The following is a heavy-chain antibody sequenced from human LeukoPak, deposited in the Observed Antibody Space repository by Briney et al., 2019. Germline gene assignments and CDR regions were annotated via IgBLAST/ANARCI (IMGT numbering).Heavy chain of an antibody. CDR3: ARAASYFYGSGIDS. Sequence: SETLSLTRTVSGGSISNYYWSWIRQPPGKGLEWIGYIFSRGNTNYNPSLQSRVTISVDTSKKQISLKLRSVTAADAAVYYCARAASYFYGSGIDSWGQGTQVIVSS. J-gene: IGHJ4*02. CDR2: IFSRGNT. D-gene: IGHD3-10*01. CDR1: GGSISNYY. V-gene: IGHV4-59*12.